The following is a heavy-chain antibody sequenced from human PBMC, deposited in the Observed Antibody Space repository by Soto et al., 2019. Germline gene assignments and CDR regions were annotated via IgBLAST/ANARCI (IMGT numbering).Heavy chain of an antibody. Sequence: PGGSLRLSCAASGFTFSSYAMSWVRQAPGKGLEWVSAISGSGGSTYYADSVKGRFTISRDNSKNTLYLQMNSLRAEDTAVYYCAKDRAIYGDYVDDAFDIWGQGTMVTVSS. D-gene: IGHD4-17*01. CDR1: GFTFSSYA. CDR3: AKDRAIYGDYVDDAFDI. CDR2: ISGSGGST. J-gene: IGHJ3*02. V-gene: IGHV3-23*01.